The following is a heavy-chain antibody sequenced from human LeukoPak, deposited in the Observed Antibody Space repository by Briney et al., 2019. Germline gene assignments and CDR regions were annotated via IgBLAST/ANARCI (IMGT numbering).Heavy chain of an antibody. CDR3: ARDLCSTTSCFDY. Sequence: AGGSLRLSCVTSGFTFSSYGIHWVRQAPGKGLEWVAWHFASNKYYAESVRGRFTMSRDNSKSTLYLQMDSLRVEDTAVYYCARDLCSTTSCFDYWGQGTLVSVSS. CDR1: GFTFSSYG. J-gene: IGHJ4*02. CDR2: HFASNK. D-gene: IGHD2-2*01. V-gene: IGHV3-33*01.